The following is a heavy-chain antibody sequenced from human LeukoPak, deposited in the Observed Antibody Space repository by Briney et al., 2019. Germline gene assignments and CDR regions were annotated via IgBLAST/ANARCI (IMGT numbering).Heavy chain of an antibody. CDR2: IYHSGST. J-gene: IGHJ4*02. Sequence: PSETLSLTCAVSGYSISSGYYWGWIRQPPGKGLEWIGSIYHSGSTYYNPSLKSRVTISVDTSKNQFSLKLSSVTAADTAVYYCARRPWYYYDSSGSYFDYWGQGTLVTLCS. CDR3: ARRPWYYYDSSGSYFDY. CDR1: GYSISSGYY. D-gene: IGHD3-22*01. V-gene: IGHV4-38-2*01.